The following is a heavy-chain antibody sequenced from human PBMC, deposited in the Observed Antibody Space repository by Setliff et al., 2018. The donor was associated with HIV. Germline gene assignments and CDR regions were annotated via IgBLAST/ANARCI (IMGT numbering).Heavy chain of an antibody. Sequence: PSETMSLTCSVSGDSISRNNYYWGWPRQSPGKGLEWVGSISSSGGTSYSAASLKSRVTLSIDTAKNQFSLKLSSVTAADTAVYYCARGPAPPTSCDYLWGSYRPRDYLDSWGQGTLVTVSS. CDR1: GDSISRNNYY. CDR2: ISSSGGT. J-gene: IGHJ4*02. V-gene: IGHV4-39*07. D-gene: IGHD3-16*02. CDR3: ARGPAPPTSCDYLWGSYRPRDYLDS.